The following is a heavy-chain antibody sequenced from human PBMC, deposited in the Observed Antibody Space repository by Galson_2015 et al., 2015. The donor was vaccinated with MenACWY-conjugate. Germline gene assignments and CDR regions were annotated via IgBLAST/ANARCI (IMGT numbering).Heavy chain of an antibody. J-gene: IGHJ6*02. CDR2: ISAYNGNT. Sequence: SVKVSCKASGYTFTSYGISWVRQAPGQGLEWMGWISAYNGNTNYAQKLQGRVTMTTDTSTSTAYMELRSLRSDDTAVYYCAREDYDILAGYYYGMDVWGQGTTVTVSS. V-gene: IGHV1-18*01. D-gene: IGHD3-9*01. CDR1: GYTFTSYG. CDR3: AREDYDILAGYYYGMDV.